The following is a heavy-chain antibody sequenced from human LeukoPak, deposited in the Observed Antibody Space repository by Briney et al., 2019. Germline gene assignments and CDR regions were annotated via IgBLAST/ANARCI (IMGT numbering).Heavy chain of an antibody. Sequence: ASVKVSCKASGGTFSSYAISWVRQAPGQGLEWMGGIIPIFGTANYAQKFQGRVTITADESTSTAYMELSSLRSGDTAVYYCARGGYGYCSSTSCTIDYWGQGTLVTVSS. J-gene: IGHJ4*02. CDR2: IIPIFGTA. CDR3: ARGGYGYCSSTSCTIDY. CDR1: GGTFSSYA. D-gene: IGHD2-2*03. V-gene: IGHV1-69*13.